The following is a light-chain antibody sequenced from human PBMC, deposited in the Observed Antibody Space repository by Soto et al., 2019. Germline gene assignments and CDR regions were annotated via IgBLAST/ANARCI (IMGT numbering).Light chain of an antibody. Sequence: QSALTQPASVSGSPGQSITISCTGTSSDVGGYNYVSWYQQHPGKAPKLMIYEVSNRPSGVSNCFSGSKSGNTASLTISGLQAEDEADYYCSSYTSSSTLYVVFGGGTQLTVL. V-gene: IGLV2-14*01. CDR3: SSYTSSSTLYVV. CDR2: EVS. CDR1: SSDVGGYNY. J-gene: IGLJ2*01.